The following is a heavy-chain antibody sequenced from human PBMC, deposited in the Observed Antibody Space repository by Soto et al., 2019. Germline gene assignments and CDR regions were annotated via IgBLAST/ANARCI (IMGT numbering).Heavy chain of an antibody. CDR3: ARGRYYYDSGGTDAFDI. CDR1: GYTFTGYY. Sequence: ASVKVSCKASGYTFTGYYMHWVRQAPGQGLEWMGWINPNSGGTNYAQKFQGWVTMTRDTSISTAYMELSRLRSDDTAVYYCARGRYYYDSGGTDAFDIWGQGTMVTVSS. V-gene: IGHV1-2*04. J-gene: IGHJ3*02. CDR2: INPNSGGT. D-gene: IGHD3-22*01.